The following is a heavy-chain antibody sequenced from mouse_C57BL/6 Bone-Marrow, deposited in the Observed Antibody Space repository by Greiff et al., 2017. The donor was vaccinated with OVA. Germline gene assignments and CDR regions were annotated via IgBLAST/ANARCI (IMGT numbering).Heavy chain of an antibody. D-gene: IGHD4-1*01. CDR3: ARVLNWGFAY. V-gene: IGHV1-82*01. CDR1: GYAFSISW. Sequence: QVQLQQSGPELVKPGASVKISCKASGYAFSISWMNWVKQRPGKGLEWIGRIYPGDGDTNYNGKFKGKATLTADKSSSTAYMQLSSLTSEDSAVYFCARVLNWGFAYWGQGTLVTVSA. J-gene: IGHJ3*01. CDR2: IYPGDGDT.